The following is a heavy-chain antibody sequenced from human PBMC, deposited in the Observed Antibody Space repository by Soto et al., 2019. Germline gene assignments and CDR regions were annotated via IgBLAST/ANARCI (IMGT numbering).Heavy chain of an antibody. Sequence: GGSLRLSCATPGFTFSSYCMHWVRQAPGKGLEWVAVISYDGSNKYYAESVKGRFTLSRDNSKNTLYLQVNSPRAEDTAVYYCAKDRGIYYNSSGYYTQLSYYFYYWGRGTRVSVSS. CDR2: ISYDGSNK. D-gene: IGHD3-22*01. V-gene: IGHV3-30*18. CDR3: AKDRGIYYNSSGYYTQLSYYFYY. J-gene: IGHJ4*02. CDR1: GFTFSSYC.